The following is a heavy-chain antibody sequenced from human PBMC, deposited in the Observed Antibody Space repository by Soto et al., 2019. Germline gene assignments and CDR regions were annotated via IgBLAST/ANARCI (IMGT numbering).Heavy chain of an antibody. CDR3: AHAAGGIAASPSAFHP. CDR1: GFSLGTSGLC. D-gene: IGHD6-13*01. Sequence: TGPTLGKPTHPVALACTFSGFSLGTSGLCSGWTXRLQGKALEWLALIYWNDDKRYSPSLKSRLTITKDTSKNQVVLTMTNMDPVDTATYYHAHAAGGIAASPSAFHPCGSATLVTV. J-gene: IGHJ5*02. CDR2: IYWNDDK. V-gene: IGHV2-5*01.